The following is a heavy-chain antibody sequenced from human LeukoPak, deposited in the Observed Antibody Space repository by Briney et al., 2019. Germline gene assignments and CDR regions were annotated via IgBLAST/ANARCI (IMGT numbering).Heavy chain of an antibody. V-gene: IGHV3-23*01. J-gene: IGHJ4*02. Sequence: GGALRLSYAASGFTFSSYAMSWVRQAPGKGLEWVSAISGSGGSTYYADSVKGRFAIPRDNSQHTLYLQMNSLRAEDTAVYYCAKPWVPERFGELSPFDYWGQGTLVTVSS. D-gene: IGHD3-10*01. CDR2: ISGSGGST. CDR3: AKPWVPERFGELSPFDY. CDR1: GFTFSSYA.